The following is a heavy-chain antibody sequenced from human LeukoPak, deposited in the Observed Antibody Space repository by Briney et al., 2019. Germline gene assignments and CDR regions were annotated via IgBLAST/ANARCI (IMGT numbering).Heavy chain of an antibody. CDR2: ISGSGGST. Sequence: ETLSLTCAVSGGSISSSNSWSWVRQPPGKGLEWVSAISGSGGSTYYADSVKGRFTISRDNSKNTPYLQMNSLRAEDTAVYYCAKDRSGWYRVGPPPFQHWGQGTLVTVSS. CDR3: AKDRSGWYRVGPPPFQH. D-gene: IGHD6-19*01. V-gene: IGHV3-23*01. J-gene: IGHJ1*01. CDR1: GGSISSSN.